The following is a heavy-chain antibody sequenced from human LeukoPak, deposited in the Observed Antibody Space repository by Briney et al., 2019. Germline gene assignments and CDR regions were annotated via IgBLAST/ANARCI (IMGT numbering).Heavy chain of an antibody. CDR1: GFTFSSYW. Sequence: PGGSLRLSCAASGFTFSSYWMSWVRQAPGKGLEWVANIKEDGSEKYYVDSVKGRFTISRDNAKNSLYLQMNSLRAEDTAVYYCARTGEGGSFDIWGQGTMVTVSS. V-gene: IGHV3-7*01. D-gene: IGHD3-16*01. J-gene: IGHJ3*02. CDR2: IKEDGSEK. CDR3: ARTGEGGSFDI.